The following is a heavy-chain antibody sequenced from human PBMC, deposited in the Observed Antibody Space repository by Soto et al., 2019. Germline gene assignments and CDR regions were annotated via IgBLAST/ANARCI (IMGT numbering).Heavy chain of an antibody. CDR2: INPNSGGT. J-gene: IGHJ4*02. D-gene: IGHD1-1*01. V-gene: IGHV1-2*04. CDR3: ARSNWNYLDY. CDR1: GYTFTGYY. Sequence: GASVKVSCNASGYTFTGYYMHWVRQAPRQGLEWMGWINPNSGGTNYAQKFQGWVTMTRDTSISTAYMELSRLRSDDTAVYYCARSNWNYLDYWGQGTLVTVSS.